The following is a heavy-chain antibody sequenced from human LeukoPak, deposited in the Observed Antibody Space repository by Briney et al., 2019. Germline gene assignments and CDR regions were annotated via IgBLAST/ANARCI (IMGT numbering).Heavy chain of an antibody. D-gene: IGHD6-13*01. CDR1: GFIFKDFP. CDR2: ISWNSGSI. V-gene: IGHV3-9*01. Sequence: GGSLRLSCAVSGFIFKDFPMTWVRQAPGKGLEWLSGISWNSGSIGYADSVKGRFTISRDNAKNSLYLQMNSLRAEDTALYYCAKDIVPQYSSSPTYFDLWGRGTLVTVSS. J-gene: IGHJ2*01. CDR3: AKDIVPQYSSSPTYFDL.